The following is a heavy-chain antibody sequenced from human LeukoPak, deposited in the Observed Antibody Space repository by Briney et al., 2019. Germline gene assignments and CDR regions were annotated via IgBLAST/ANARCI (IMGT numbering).Heavy chain of an antibody. CDR1: GFTFRSHA. CDR3: AKEGSEMATTHGWFDP. J-gene: IGHJ5*02. V-gene: IGHV3-23*01. CDR2: ISGSGGHT. D-gene: IGHD5-24*01. Sequence: GGSLRLSCAASGFTFRSHAMSWVRQAPGKGLEWVSTISGSGGHTYYADSVKGRFTISRDNSRDTLYLQMNSLRAEDTALYYCAKEGSEMATTHGWFDPWGQETLVTVSS.